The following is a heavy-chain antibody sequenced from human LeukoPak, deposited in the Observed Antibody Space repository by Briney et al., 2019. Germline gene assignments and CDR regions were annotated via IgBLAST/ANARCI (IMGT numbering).Heavy chain of an antibody. CDR3: ARGGLTVTTVDFDY. Sequence: PSETLSLTCTVSGGSISSSSYYWGWIRQPPGKGLEWIGSIYYSGSTYYNPSLKSRVTISVDTSKNQFSLKLSSVTAADTAVYYCARGGLTVTTVDFDYWGQGTLVTVSS. V-gene: IGHV4-39*07. CDR1: GGSISSSSYY. CDR2: IYYSGST. D-gene: IGHD4-17*01. J-gene: IGHJ4*02.